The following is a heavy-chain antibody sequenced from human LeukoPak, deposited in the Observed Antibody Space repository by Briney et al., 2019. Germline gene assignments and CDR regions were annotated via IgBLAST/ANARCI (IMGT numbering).Heavy chain of an antibody. V-gene: IGHV1-46*01. J-gene: IGHJ4*02. D-gene: IGHD3-16*01. Sequence: ASVKVSCKASGYTFTGYYIHWVRQAPGQGLEWMGIFNPSGISTSYARKFQGRVTMTRDMFTSTVYMELSSLRSEDTAVYYCAKGGFFLREPPGYWGQGTLVTVSS. CDR3: AKGGFFLREPPGY. CDR2: FNPSGIST. CDR1: GYTFTGYY.